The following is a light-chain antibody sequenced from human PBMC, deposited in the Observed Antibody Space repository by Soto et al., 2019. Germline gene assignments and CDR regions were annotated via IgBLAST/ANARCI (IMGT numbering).Light chain of an antibody. J-gene: IGKJ3*01. CDR2: EAS. CDR1: QNVDIY. V-gene: IGKV3-11*01. CDR3: QQRSDWRLFT. Sequence: EIVLTQSPATLSLSPGERATLSCRASQNVDIYLAWYQQKPGQPPRVLIYEASNRATGIPARFSGSGSGTDFTLTISSLEPEDSAVYYCQQRSDWRLFTFGPGTKVDI.